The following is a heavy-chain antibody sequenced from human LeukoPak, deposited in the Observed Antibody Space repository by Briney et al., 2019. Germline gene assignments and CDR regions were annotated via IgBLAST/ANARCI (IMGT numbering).Heavy chain of an antibody. CDR3: AGTYCSSSGYAY. D-gene: IGHD6-6*01. J-gene: IGHJ4*02. Sequence: GGSLRLSCAASGFTFSSYAMHWVRQAPGKGLECVTTVSRDGGNTYYAYSVKGRFTISRDNSKNTLYLQMGSLRAEDMAVYYCAGTYCSSSGYAYWGQGTLVTVSS. CDR1: GFTFSSYA. V-gene: IGHV3-64*01. CDR2: VSRDGGNT.